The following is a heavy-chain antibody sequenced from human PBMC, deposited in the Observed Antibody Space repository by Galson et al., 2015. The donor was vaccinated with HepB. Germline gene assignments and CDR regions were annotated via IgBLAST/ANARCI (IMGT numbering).Heavy chain of an antibody. Sequence: SVKVSCKASGGTFSSYAISWVRQAPGQGLEWMGGIIPIFGTANYAQKFQGRVTITADESTSTAYMELSSLRSEDTAVYYCARVIIVVVPAAQPYYYGMDVWGQGTTVTVSS. CDR2: IIPIFGTA. J-gene: IGHJ6*02. CDR3: ARVIIVVVPAAQPYYYGMDV. D-gene: IGHD2-2*01. V-gene: IGHV1-69*13. CDR1: GGTFSSYA.